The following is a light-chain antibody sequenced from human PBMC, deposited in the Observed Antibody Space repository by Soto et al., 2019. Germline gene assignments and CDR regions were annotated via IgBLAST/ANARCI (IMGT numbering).Light chain of an antibody. CDR3: QQTYSTLSIT. CDR2: AAS. J-gene: IGKJ5*01. V-gene: IGKV1-39*01. Sequence: DIQMTQSPSSLSASVGDRVTITCRASESIARHLNWYQQKPGRAPNLLIYAASSLQNRVPSRFRGGGSGTDFTLTISNLQPEDFATYYCQQTYSTLSITFGQGTRLEIK. CDR1: ESIARH.